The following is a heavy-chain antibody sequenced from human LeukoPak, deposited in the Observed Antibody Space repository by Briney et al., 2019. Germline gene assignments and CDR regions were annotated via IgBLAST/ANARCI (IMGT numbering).Heavy chain of an antibody. J-gene: IGHJ4*02. CDR3: ARDTQKGYDFWSGYSPLAFDY. CDR1: GYTFTSYG. V-gene: IGHV1-18*01. D-gene: IGHD3-3*01. CDR2: ISAYNGNT. Sequence: ASVKVSCKASGYTFTSYGIIWVRQAPGQGLEWMGWISAYNGNTNYAQKLQGRVTMTTDTSTSTAYMELRSLRSDDTAVYYCARDTQKGYDFWSGYSPLAFDYWGQGTLVTVSS.